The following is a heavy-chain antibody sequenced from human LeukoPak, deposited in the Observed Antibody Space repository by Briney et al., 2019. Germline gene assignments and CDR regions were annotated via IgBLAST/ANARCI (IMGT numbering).Heavy chain of an antibody. CDR1: GYTFTGYY. D-gene: IGHD3-22*01. CDR2: INPNSGGT. V-gene: IGHV1-2*02. J-gene: IGHJ4*02. Sequence: ASVKVSCKASGYTFTGYYMHWVRQAPGQGLEWMGWINPNSGGTNYAQKFQGRVTMTRDTSISTAYMELSRLRSDDTAVYYCASTGAEYYYDSSSYNYWGQGTLVTVSS. CDR3: ASTGAEYYYDSSSYNY.